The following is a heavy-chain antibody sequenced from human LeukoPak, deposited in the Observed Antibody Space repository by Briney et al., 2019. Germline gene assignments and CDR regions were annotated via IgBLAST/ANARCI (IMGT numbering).Heavy chain of an antibody. Sequence: PSETLSLTCAVYGGSFSGYYWSWIRQPPGKGLEWIGEINHSGSTNYNPSLKSRVTISVDTSKNQFSLKLSSVTAADTAVYYCARVASQVGATEEYYFDYWGQGTLVTVPS. CDR2: INHSGST. CDR1: GGSFSGYY. J-gene: IGHJ4*02. V-gene: IGHV4-34*01. CDR3: ARVASQVGATEEYYFDY. D-gene: IGHD1-26*01.